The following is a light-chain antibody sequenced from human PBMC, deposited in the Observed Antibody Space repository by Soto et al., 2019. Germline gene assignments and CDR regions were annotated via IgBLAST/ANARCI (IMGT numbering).Light chain of an antibody. CDR1: SSNIGSNY. Sequence: QSVLTQPPSASGTPGQRVTISCSGSSSNIGSNYVYWYQQLPGTAPKLLIYRNNQRPSGVPDRFSGSKSGTSASLAISGLPSDDEADYYCAACYDSLGYVFGTGTKVTVL. V-gene: IGLV1-47*01. CDR2: RNN. CDR3: AACYDSLGYV. J-gene: IGLJ1*01.